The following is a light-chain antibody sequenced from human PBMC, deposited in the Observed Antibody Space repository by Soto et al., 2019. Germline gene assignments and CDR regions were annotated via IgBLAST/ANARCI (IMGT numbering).Light chain of an antibody. CDR2: GAS. CDR1: QSVSNNF. CDR3: QHYGSSPPHT. V-gene: IGKV3-20*01. J-gene: IGKJ2*01. Sequence: EIVLTQSPGTLSLSPGEGATLSCRASQSVSNNFLAWYQQKPGQAPRLLVSGASSRATGIPDRFSGSGSGTDFTLTISRLESEDFVVYYCQHYGSSPPHTFGQGTKLEIK.